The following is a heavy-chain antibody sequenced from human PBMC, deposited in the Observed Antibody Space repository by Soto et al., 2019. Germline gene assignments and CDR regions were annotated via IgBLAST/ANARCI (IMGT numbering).Heavy chain of an antibody. CDR3: AKPCQGALHSYGMDV. CDR1: EFTFSSYA. J-gene: IGHJ6*02. CDR2: ISGSGGST. Sequence: GSLRLSCAASEFTFSSYAMSWVRQAPGKGLEWVSGISGSGGSTYYADSVKGRFTISRDNSKNMLYLQMNSLRAEDTAVYYCAKPCQGALHSYGMDVWGQETTATVS. V-gene: IGHV3-23*01.